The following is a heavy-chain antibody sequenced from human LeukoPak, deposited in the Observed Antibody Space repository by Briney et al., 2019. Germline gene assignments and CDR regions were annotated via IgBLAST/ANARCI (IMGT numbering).Heavy chain of an antibody. V-gene: IGHV4-4*02. J-gene: IGHJ4*02. CDR2: IYHSGST. CDR1: GGSISSSNW. D-gene: IGHD1-26*01. Sequence: SETLSLTCAVSGGSISSSNWWRWVRQPPGKGLEWIGEIYHSGSTNYNPSLKSRVTISVDKSKSQFSLKLSSVTAADTAVYYCARSPGWELQTGDYWGQGTLVTVSS. CDR3: ARSPGWELQTGDY.